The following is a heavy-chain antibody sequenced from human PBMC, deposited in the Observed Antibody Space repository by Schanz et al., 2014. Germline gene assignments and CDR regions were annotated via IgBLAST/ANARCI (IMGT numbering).Heavy chain of an antibody. CDR3: ARESSNDIVLVPGAVFDH. V-gene: IGHV3-30*04. CDR1: GFAFSSFA. CDR2: VPFDGSQK. D-gene: IGHD2-2*01. Sequence: VQLLESGGGLVQPGGSLRLSCVASGFAFSSFAMTWVRQAPGKGLEWVAFVPFDGSQKFYADSVKGRFTISRDNSKNTVYLQMNSLRPGDTAVYYCARESSNDIVLVPGAVFDHWGQGILVTGSS. J-gene: IGHJ4*02.